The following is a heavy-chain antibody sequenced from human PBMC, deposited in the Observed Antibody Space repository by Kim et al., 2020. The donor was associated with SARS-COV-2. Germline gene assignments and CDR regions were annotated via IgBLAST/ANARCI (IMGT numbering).Heavy chain of an antibody. CDR2: FDPEDGET. J-gene: IGHJ1*01. CDR1: GYTLTELS. V-gene: IGHV1-24*01. Sequence: ASVKVSCKVSGYTLTELSMHWVRQAPGKGLEWMGGFDPEDGETIYAQKFQGRVTMTEDTSTDTAYMELSSLRSEDTAVYYCATRESTMVRGVISSRYFQHWGQGTLVTVSS. CDR3: ATRESTMVRGVISSRYFQH. D-gene: IGHD3-10*01.